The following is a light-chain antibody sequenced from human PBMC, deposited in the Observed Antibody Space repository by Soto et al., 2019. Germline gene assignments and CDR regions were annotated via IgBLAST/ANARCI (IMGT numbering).Light chain of an antibody. CDR3: QQYGSSPT. J-gene: IGKJ1*01. CDR1: QSVSSNY. V-gene: IGKV3-20*01. Sequence: ENVLMQSPGTLSLSPGQRATLSCRASQSVSSNYLAWYQQKPGQAPRLLIYGASSRATGIPDRFSGSGSGTDFTLTISRPEPEDFAVYYCQQYGSSPTFGQGTKVEIK. CDR2: GAS.